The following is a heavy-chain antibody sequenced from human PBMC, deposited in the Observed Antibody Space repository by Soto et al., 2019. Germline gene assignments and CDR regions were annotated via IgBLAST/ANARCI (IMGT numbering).Heavy chain of an antibody. CDR3: ARHYDILGY. J-gene: IGHJ4*02. Sequence: SETLSLTCTVSGGSISSSSFYWGWIRQPPGKGLEWIGSIYYTGSTYYNSSLKSRVTISVDTSKNQFSLKLTSVTAADTAVYYCARHYDILGYWGQGTLVTVSS. V-gene: IGHV4-39*01. CDR2: IYYTGST. CDR1: GGSISSSSFY. D-gene: IGHD3-9*01.